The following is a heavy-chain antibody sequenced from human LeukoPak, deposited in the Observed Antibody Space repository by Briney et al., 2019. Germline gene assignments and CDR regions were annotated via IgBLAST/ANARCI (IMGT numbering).Heavy chain of an antibody. CDR1: GYSISSGYY. D-gene: IGHD2-2*01. CDR2: INRSGTT. Sequence: SETLSLTCAVSGYSISSGYYWGWIRQPPGKGLEWIVSINRSGTTYYNPSLKSRVTISVDTSKNQFSLKLSSVTAADTAVYYCARGPAANFNYWGQGTLVTVSS. V-gene: IGHV4-38-2*01. J-gene: IGHJ4*02. CDR3: ARGPAANFNY.